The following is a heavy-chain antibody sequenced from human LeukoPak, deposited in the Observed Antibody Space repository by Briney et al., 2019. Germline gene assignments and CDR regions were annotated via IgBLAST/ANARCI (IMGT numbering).Heavy chain of an antibody. J-gene: IGHJ6*02. Sequence: ASVKVSCKASGDTFTSYGISWVRQAPGQGLEWMGWISAYNGNTNYAQKLQGRVTMTTDTSTSTAYMELRSLRSDDTAVYYCARAWGAMVSPHYYYYGMDVWGQGTTVTVSS. CDR2: ISAYNGNT. D-gene: IGHD5-18*01. CDR1: GDTFTSYG. V-gene: IGHV1-18*01. CDR3: ARAWGAMVSPHYYYYGMDV.